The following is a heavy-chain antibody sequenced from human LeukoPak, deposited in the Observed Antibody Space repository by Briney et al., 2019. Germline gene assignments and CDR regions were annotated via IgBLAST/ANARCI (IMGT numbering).Heavy chain of an antibody. CDR1: GFSFSSSG. J-gene: IGHJ5*02. V-gene: IGHV3-30*02. Sequence: GGSLRLSCAASGFSFSSSGMHWVRQAPGKGPEWVAFTRFDDSYKAYGDSVKGRFTISRDNSKNMLYLQMDSLRSDDTALYYCAKSSAGITWFDPWGQGTLVTVSS. CDR2: TRFDDSYK. D-gene: IGHD1-1*01. CDR3: AKSSAGITWFDP.